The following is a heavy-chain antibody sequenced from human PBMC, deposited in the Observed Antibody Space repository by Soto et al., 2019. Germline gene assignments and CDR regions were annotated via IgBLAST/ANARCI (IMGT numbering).Heavy chain of an antibody. Sequence: GALRLSCATSGLTFSNYAMSWVRQAPGGGLEWVSSMSGSSSTTYYADSVRGRFTISRDRSKNTLYLQMSSLRAEDTALYYCAKNQERELPRVIDFWGQGTLVTVSS. J-gene: IGHJ4*02. CDR3: AKNQERELPRVIDF. CDR2: MSGSSSTT. D-gene: IGHD1-7*01. CDR1: GLTFSNYA. V-gene: IGHV3-23*01.